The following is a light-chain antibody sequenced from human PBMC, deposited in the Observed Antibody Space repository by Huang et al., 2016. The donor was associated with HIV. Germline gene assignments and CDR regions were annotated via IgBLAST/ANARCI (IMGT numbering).Light chain of an antibody. J-gene: IGKJ1*01. CDR2: GAS. CDR3: QHYGSPPWT. Sequence: EIVLTQSPGTLSLSPGERATLSCRASQRIGSSFLAWYQQKPGQTPRRLSYGASNRATGIPDRFRGSGSGTDFTLTISRLEPEDFAVYYCQHYGSPPWTFGQGTKVEIK. V-gene: IGKV3-20*01. CDR1: QRIGSSF.